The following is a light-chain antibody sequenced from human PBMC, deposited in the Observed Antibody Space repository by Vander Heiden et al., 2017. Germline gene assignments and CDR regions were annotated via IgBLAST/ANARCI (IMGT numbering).Light chain of an antibody. J-gene: IGKJ1*01. CDR1: QSVSSN. CDR3: QQYNSWLLT. V-gene: IGKV3-15*01. Sequence: EIVMTQSPATLSVSPGERATLSCRASQSVSSNLAWYQQKPGQAPKLLIYGASSRDTGIPARFSGSGSGTDFTLTISSLQSEDFATYYCQQYNSWLLTFGRGTKVEIK. CDR2: GAS.